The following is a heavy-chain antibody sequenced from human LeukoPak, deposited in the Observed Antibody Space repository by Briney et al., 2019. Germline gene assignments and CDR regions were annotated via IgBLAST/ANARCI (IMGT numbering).Heavy chain of an antibody. V-gene: IGHV1-69*01. CDR2: IIPIFGTA. J-gene: IGHJ4*02. CDR1: GGTFSSYA. Sequence: ASVKVSFKASGGTFSSYAISWVRQAPGQGLEWMGGIIPIFGTANYAQKFQGRVTITADESTSTAYMELSSLRSEDTAVYYCARGSLYDSSGYYVYDFDYWGQGTLVTVSS. D-gene: IGHD3-22*01. CDR3: ARGSLYDSSGYYVYDFDY.